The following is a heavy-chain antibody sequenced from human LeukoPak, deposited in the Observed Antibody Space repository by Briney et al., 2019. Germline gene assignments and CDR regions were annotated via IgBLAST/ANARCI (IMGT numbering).Heavy chain of an antibody. D-gene: IGHD3-10*01. J-gene: IGHJ4*02. V-gene: IGHV5-51*01. CDR1: GYSFTSYW. Sequence: GESLKISCKGSGYSFTSYWIGWVRQMPGKGLEWMGIIYPGDSDTRYSPSFQGQVTISADKSISTAYLQWSSLKASDTAMYYCARLAGSGSYVTYFDYWGQGTLVTVSS. CDR3: ARLAGSGSYVTYFDY. CDR2: IYPGDSDT.